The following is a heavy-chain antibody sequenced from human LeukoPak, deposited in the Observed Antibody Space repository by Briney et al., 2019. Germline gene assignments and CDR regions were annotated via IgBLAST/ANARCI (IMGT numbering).Heavy chain of an antibody. J-gene: IGHJ6*03. V-gene: IGHV3-21*01. CDR2: ISGSNSYI. CDR3: ARVDYDFWSGYYIPHYYYYMDV. Sequence: PGGSLRLSCAASGFTFNSYSMNWVRQAPGKGLEWVSSISGSNSYIYYADSMKGRFTISRDNAKNTLYLQMNSLRAEDTAVYYCARVDYDFWSGYYIPHYYYYMDVWGKGTTVTVSS. CDR1: GFTFNSYS. D-gene: IGHD3-3*01.